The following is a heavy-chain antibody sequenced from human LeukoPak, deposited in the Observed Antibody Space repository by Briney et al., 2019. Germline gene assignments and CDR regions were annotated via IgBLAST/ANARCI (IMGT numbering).Heavy chain of an antibody. V-gene: IGHV4-59*12. CDR1: GGSIDSDY. Sequence: PSETLSLTCTVSGGSIDSDYWSWIREPPGKGLEWIGEIYNSGYPNYGPSLKSRVTMLLDTSKNQFSLKLSSVTAADTAVYYCARKALPGNWFDPWGQGALVTVSS. J-gene: IGHJ5*02. CDR2: IYNSGYP. CDR3: ARKALPGNWFDP.